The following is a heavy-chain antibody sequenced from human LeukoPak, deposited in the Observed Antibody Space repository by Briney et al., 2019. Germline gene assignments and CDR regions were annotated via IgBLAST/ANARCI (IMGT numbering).Heavy chain of an antibody. V-gene: IGHV3-53*01. Sequence: GGSLRLSCAASGFTFSSNYMSWVRQAPGKGLEGVSVIYSGGRTYYSDCVRGRFTISRDNSKNTMYLQMNSLRAEDTAVYYCARVFVTLTLAFDIWGQGTMVTVSS. CDR3: ARVFVTLTLAFDI. J-gene: IGHJ3*02. D-gene: IGHD3-16*01. CDR2: IYSGGRT. CDR1: GFTFSSNY.